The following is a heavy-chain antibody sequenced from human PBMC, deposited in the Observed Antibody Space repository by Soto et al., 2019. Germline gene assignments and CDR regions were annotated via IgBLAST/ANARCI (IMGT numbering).Heavy chain of an antibody. CDR3: ARDLDSTKGYYEFWSAYN. CDR1: GFSFSSYS. D-gene: IGHD3-3*01. J-gene: IGHJ4*02. CDR2: ISASTTTI. V-gene: IGHV3-48*01. Sequence: GGSLRLSCEASGFSFSSYSMNWVRQAPGTRLEWVSYISASTTTINYADSVRGRFTVSRDNAKNSLYLQMNSLRVEDTAMYYCARDLDSTKGYYEFWSAYNWGQGTLVTVSS.